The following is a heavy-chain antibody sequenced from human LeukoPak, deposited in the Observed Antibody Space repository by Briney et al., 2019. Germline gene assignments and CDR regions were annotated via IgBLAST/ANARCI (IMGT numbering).Heavy chain of an antibody. CDR1: GFTFSSYG. J-gene: IGHJ3*02. D-gene: IGHD2-15*01. Sequence: PGRSLRLSCAASGFTFSSYGMHWVRQAPGKGPEWVAVISYDGSNKYYADSVKGRFTISRDNSKNTLYLQMNSLRAEDTAVYYCAKDEEVAATVDAFDIWGQGTMVTVSS. CDR3: AKDEEVAATVDAFDI. V-gene: IGHV3-30*18. CDR2: ISYDGSNK.